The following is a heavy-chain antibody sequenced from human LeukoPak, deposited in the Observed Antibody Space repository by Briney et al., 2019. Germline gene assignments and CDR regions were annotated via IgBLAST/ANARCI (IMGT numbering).Heavy chain of an antibody. V-gene: IGHV4-59*08. CDR2: IYSSGST. CDR1: GGTISRYY. D-gene: IGHD3-16*01. CDR3: ARFDYGAPDY. Sequence: SETLSLTCTVSGGTISRYYWSWIRQSPGKGLEWIGYIYSSGSTNSSPSLKSRVSISVDTSKNQFSLNLRSVTAADTAVYYCARFDYGAPDYWGQGTLVTVSS. J-gene: IGHJ4*02.